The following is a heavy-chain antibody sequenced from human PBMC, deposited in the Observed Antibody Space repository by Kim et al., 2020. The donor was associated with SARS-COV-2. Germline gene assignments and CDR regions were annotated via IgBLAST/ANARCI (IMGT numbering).Heavy chain of an antibody. D-gene: IGHD6-6*01. Sequence: GGSLRLSCAASGFTFSSYGMHWVRQAPGKGLEWVAVIWYDGSNKYYADSVKGRFTISRDNSKNTLYLQMNSLRAEDTAVYYCARAGAARKAAGNWFDPWGQGTLVTVSS. CDR3: ARAGAARKAAGNWFDP. J-gene: IGHJ5*02. V-gene: IGHV3-33*01. CDR1: GFTFSSYG. CDR2: IWYDGSNK.